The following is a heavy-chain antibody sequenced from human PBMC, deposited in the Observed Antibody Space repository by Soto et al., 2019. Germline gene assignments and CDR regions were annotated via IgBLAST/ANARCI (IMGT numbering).Heavy chain of an antibody. CDR2: ISYEGTDK. CDR1: SFTFNNYA. D-gene: IGHD6-6*01. Sequence: GGSLRLSCVGSSFTFNNYAMHSVRQAPGKGLEWVAVISYEGTDKYYADSVKGRFTISRDNSENTVFLQMNNLRHDDAAVYYCAKSGWIYSTSSCADAWGQGTTVTVSS. J-gene: IGHJ6*02. CDR3: AKSGWIYSTSSCADA. V-gene: IGHV3-30*18.